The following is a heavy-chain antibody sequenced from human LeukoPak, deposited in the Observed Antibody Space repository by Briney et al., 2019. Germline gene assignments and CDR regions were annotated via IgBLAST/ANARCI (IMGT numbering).Heavy chain of an antibody. V-gene: IGHV3-23*01. CDR1: GFTFSSSA. J-gene: IGHJ3*02. CDR2: ISGSGDRT. CDR3: AKPSYGDPLDAFDI. Sequence: GGSLRLSCAASGFTFSSSAMSWVRQAPGKGLEWVSTISGSGDRTYYADSVKGRFTISRDNSKNTLFLQMNSLRAEDTAVYYCAKPSYGDPLDAFDIWGQGTMVTVSS. D-gene: IGHD4-17*01.